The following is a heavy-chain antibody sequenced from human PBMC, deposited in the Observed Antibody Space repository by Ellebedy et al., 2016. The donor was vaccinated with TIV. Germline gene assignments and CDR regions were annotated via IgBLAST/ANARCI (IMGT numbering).Heavy chain of an antibody. D-gene: IGHD6-19*01. CDR2: KRFDGRNE. CDR3: TRETNPPPGALAGTGFDC. V-gene: IGHV3-30*02. J-gene: IGHJ4*02. CDR1: GFTFSTYG. Sequence: GESLKISCVASGFTFSTYGMHWVRQAPGKGLEWVAFKRFDGRNEYNGDSVKGRFFISRDFSKNTLYLQMNRVTSDDTCTYYCTRETNPPPGALAGTGFDCWGQGTLVIVSS.